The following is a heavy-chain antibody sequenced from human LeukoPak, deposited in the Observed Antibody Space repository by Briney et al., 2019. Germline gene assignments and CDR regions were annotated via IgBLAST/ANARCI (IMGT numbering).Heavy chain of an antibody. J-gene: IGHJ4*02. V-gene: IGHV3-21*01. D-gene: IGHD5-12*01. Sequence: GGSLRLSCAASGFTFSSYSMNWVRQAPGKGLEWVSSISSSSSYIYYADSVKGRLTISRDNAKNSLYLQMNSLRAEDTAVYYCARVAKSGYYFDYWGQGTLVTVSS. CDR2: ISSSSSYI. CDR1: GFTFSSYS. CDR3: ARVAKSGYYFDY.